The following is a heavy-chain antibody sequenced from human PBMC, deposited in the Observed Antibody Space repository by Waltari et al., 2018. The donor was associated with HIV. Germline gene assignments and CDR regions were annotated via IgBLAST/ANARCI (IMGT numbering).Heavy chain of an antibody. J-gene: IGHJ5*02. D-gene: IGHD6-13*01. CDR2: INAGNGNT. Sequence: QVQLVQSGAEVKKPGASVKVSCKASGYTFTSYAMHWVRQAPGQRLEWMGWINAGNGNTKYSQKFQGRVTITRDTSASTAYMELSSLRSEDTAVYYCARASFIAAAGTGFDPWGQGTLVTVSS. CDR1: GYTFTSYA. CDR3: ARASFIAAAGTGFDP. V-gene: IGHV1-3*01.